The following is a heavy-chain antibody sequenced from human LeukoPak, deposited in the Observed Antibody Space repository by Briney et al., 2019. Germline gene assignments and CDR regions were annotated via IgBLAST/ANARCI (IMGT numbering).Heavy chain of an antibody. V-gene: IGHV1-18*01. D-gene: IGHD2-21*02. J-gene: IGHJ6*02. CDR3: ARVFNRGTFAPPSYCGGDCHSPDYYGMDV. CDR1: GYTFTSYG. Sequence: ASVKVSCKASGYTFTSYGISWVRQAPGQGLEWMGWISAYNGNTNYAQKLQGRVTMTTDTSTSTAYMELRSLRSDDTAVYYCARVFNRGTFAPPSYCGGDCHSPDYYGMDVWGQGTTVTVSS. CDR2: ISAYNGNT.